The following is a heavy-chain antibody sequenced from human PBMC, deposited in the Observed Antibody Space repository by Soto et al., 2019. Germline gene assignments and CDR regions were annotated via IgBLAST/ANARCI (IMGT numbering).Heavy chain of an antibody. Sequence: EVQLLESGGGLVQPGGSLRLSCAASGFTFSSYAMSWVRQAPGKGLEWVSAISGSGGSTYYADSVKGRFTISRDNSKNTLYLQMNSLRADDTAVYYCAKVPGPYCGGDCPTGYFQHWGQGTLVTVSS. D-gene: IGHD2-21*02. V-gene: IGHV3-23*01. CDR2: ISGSGGST. CDR1: GFTFSSYA. J-gene: IGHJ1*01. CDR3: AKVPGPYCGGDCPTGYFQH.